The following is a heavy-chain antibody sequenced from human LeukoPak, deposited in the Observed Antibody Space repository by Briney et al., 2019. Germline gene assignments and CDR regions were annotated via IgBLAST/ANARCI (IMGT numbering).Heavy chain of an antibody. CDR1: GGFISSGCCY. V-gene: IGHV4-31*03. CDR3: ARGRQRQNLYYMDV. J-gene: IGHJ4*02. CDR2: IYYSGST. Sequence: PSETLSLTCSVSGGFISSGCCYRSWIRQHPGKGLEWIGYIYYSGSTYYNPSLKSRVTISVDTSKNKFSLKLSSVTAADTAVYYCARGRQRQNLYYMDVWGQGTLVTVSS. D-gene: IGHD2-8*01.